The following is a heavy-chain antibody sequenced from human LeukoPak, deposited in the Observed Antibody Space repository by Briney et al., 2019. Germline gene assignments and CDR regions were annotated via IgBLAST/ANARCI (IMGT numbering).Heavy chain of an antibody. CDR1: GGTFSSYA. D-gene: IGHD2-2*01. CDR2: IIPIFGKA. Sequence: SVKVSCQASGGTFSSYAIRWVRQAPGQGLEWMGRIIPIFGKANYAQKFQGRVTITADKSTRTAYMELSSLRSEDTAVYYCAREGRYCSSTSCYLGLVWFDPWGQGTLVTVSS. J-gene: IGHJ5*02. CDR3: AREGRYCSSTSCYLGLVWFDP. V-gene: IGHV1-69*04.